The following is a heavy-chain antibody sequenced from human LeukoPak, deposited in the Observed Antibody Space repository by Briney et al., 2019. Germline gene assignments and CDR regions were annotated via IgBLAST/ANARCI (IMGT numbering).Heavy chain of an antibody. CDR3: ARAPHYYDSSGYYLIAFDY. D-gene: IGHD3-22*01. J-gene: IGHJ4*02. Sequence: PSETLSLTCTVSGGSMSSYYCSWIRQPPGKELEWIGYIYYSGSTNYNPSLKSRVTISVDTSKNQFSLKLSSVTAADTAVYYCARAPHYYDSSGYYLIAFDYWGQGTLVTVSS. V-gene: IGHV4-59*12. CDR2: IYYSGST. CDR1: GGSMSSYY.